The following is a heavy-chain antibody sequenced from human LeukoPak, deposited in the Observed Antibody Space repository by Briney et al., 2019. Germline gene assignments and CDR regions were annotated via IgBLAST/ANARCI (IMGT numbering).Heavy chain of an antibody. CDR1: GVSVDDYY. V-gene: IGHV4-34*01. Sequence: SETLSLTCAVSGVSVDDYYWSWVRQTPGKGLEWIGEINHSGYTNDNPSLKSRVTLSIDTSRKQFSLNLRSVTVADAGTYYCTRMTTGHDYWGQGTLVTVSS. CDR3: TRMTTGHDY. D-gene: IGHD4-17*01. J-gene: IGHJ4*02. CDR2: INHSGYT.